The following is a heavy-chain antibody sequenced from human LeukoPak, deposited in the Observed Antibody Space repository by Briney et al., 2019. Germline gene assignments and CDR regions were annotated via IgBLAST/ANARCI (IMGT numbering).Heavy chain of an antibody. CDR3: ARSTTVTTYDY. J-gene: IGHJ4*02. V-gene: IGHV4-30-4*08. CDR2: IYYSGST. CDR1: GGSISSGDYY. Sequence: SQTLSLTCTVSGGSISSGDYYWGWIRQPPGKGLEWIGYIYYSGSTYYNPSLKSRVTISVDTSKNQFSLKLSSVTAADTAVYYCARSTTVTTYDYWGQGTLVTVSS. D-gene: IGHD4-17*01.